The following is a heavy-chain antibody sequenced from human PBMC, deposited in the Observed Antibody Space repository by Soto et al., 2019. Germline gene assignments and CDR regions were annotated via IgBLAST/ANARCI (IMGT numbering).Heavy chain of an antibody. D-gene: IGHD3-3*01. J-gene: IGHJ6*02. V-gene: IGHV1-3*01. Sequence: QVQLVQSGAEVKKPGASVKVSCKASGYTFTSYAMHWVRQAPGQRLEWMGWINAGNGYTKYSQKFQGRVTITRDTSASTAYMELSSLRSEDTAVYYCARGITIFGVVITADYYYGMDVWGQGTTVTVSS. CDR1: GYTFTSYA. CDR3: ARGITIFGVVITADYYYGMDV. CDR2: INAGNGYT.